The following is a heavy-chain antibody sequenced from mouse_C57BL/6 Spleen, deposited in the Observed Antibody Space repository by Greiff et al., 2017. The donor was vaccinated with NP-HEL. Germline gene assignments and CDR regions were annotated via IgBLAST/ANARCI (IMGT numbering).Heavy chain of an antibody. J-gene: IGHJ1*03. V-gene: IGHV1-82*01. CDR3: AREADYYGSSFHWYFDV. Sequence: QVQLKESGPELVKPGASVKISCKASGYAFSSSWMNWVKQRPGKGLEWIGRIYPGDGDTNYNGKFKGKATLTADKSSSTAYMQLSSLTSEDSAVYFCAREADYYGSSFHWYFDVGGTGTTVTVSS. D-gene: IGHD1-1*01. CDR1: GYAFSSSW. CDR2: IYPGDGDT.